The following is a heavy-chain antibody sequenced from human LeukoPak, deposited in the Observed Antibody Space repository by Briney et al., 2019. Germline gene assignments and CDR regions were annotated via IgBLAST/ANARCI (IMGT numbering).Heavy chain of an antibody. CDR3: AKVIGVIVAALDV. CDR2: ISYDGSNK. J-gene: IGHJ6*02. CDR1: GFTFSSYG. D-gene: IGHD5-12*01. V-gene: IGHV3-30*18. Sequence: PGGSLRLSCAASGFTFSSYGMHWVRQAPGKGLEWVAVISYDGSNKYYADSVKGRFTISRDNFKNTLYLQMNSLRAEDTAVYYCAKVIGVIVAALDVWGQGTTVTVSS.